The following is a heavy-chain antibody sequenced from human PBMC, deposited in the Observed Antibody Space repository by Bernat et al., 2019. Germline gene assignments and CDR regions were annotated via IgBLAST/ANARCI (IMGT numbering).Heavy chain of an antibody. V-gene: IGHV1-2*06. D-gene: IGHD3-3*01. CDR3: AREKSHNDCWSGRDSKGLDP. CDR1: GYTFTDYS. CDR2: INPNSGGT. Sequence: QVQLVQSGAEVKKPGASVKVSCKASGYTFTDYSMHLLRQAPGQGLEWMGRINPNSGGTNYAQKFQGGVTMTRDASIGTAYMELSRLRSDDTAVYFCAREKSHNDCWSGRDSKGLDPWGQGTKVTVSS. J-gene: IGHJ5*02.